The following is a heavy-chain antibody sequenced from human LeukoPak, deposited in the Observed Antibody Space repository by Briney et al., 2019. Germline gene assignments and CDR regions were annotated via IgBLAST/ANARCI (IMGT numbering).Heavy chain of an antibody. V-gene: IGHV5-51*03. Sequence: NKPGESLKISCKGSGYSFTGYWIGWVRQMPGKGLEWMGIIYPGDSDTRYSPSFQGQVTISADKSISTAYLQWSSLKASDTAMYYCASSLNSGSYDIEGGPRLFDYWGQGTLVTVSS. J-gene: IGHJ4*02. CDR3: ASSLNSGSYDIEGGPRLFDY. D-gene: IGHD1-26*01. CDR1: GYSFTGYW. CDR2: IYPGDSDT.